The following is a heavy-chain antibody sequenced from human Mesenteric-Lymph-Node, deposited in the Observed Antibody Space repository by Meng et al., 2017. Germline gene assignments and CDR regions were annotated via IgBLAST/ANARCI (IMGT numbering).Heavy chain of an antibody. Sequence: VPLQESGPGLVRPSETLSLTCTVSGGSVSSNYYYWSWIRQPPGKGLEWIGYIYYSGSTNYNPSLKSRVAMFVDTSKNQFSLMLTSVTATDTAVYYCARRRGGSGRDCWGQGTLVTVSS. V-gene: IGHV4-61*01. D-gene: IGHD3-10*01. CDR2: IYYSGST. CDR1: GGSVSSNYYY. J-gene: IGHJ4*02. CDR3: ARRRGGSGRDC.